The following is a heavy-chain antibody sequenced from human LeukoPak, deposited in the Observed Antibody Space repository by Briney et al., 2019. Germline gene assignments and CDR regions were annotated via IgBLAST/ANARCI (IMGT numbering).Heavy chain of an antibody. CDR2: ISSSSSTI. V-gene: IGHV3-48*01. J-gene: IGHJ4*02. CDR1: GFTFSSYS. Sequence: PGGSLRLSCAASGFTFSSYSMNWVRQAPGKGLEWVSYISSSSSTIYYADSVKGRFTISRDNAKNSLYLQMNSLRAEDTAVYYCATGGGSGWFDYWGQGTLVTVSS. CDR3: ATGGGSGWFDY. D-gene: IGHD6-19*01.